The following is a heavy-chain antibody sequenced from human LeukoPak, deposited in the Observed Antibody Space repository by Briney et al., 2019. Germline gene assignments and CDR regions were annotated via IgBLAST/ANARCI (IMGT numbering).Heavy chain of an antibody. D-gene: IGHD3-3*01. J-gene: IGHJ6*02. Sequence: GGSLRLSCAASGFTFSDYYMSWIRQAPGKGLEWVSYISSSGSTIYYADSVKGRFTISRDNAKNSLYLQMNSLRAEDTAVYYCARAPLYYDFWSGYSVSYYYYYGMDVWGQGTTVTVSS. CDR1: GFTFSDYY. CDR2: ISSSGSTI. V-gene: IGHV3-11*04. CDR3: ARAPLYYDFWSGYSVSYYYYYGMDV.